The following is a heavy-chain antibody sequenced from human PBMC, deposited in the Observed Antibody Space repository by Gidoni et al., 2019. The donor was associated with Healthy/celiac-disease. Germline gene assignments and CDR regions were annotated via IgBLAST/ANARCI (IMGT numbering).Heavy chain of an antibody. V-gene: IGHV5-51*03. CDR3: ARTTDTTNNFDY. CDR2: IYPGYSDT. CDR1: GYSFTSYW. D-gene: IGHD4-4*01. Sequence: EVQPVQSGAGVKKPGRSRQSICRGSGYSFTSYWIGWVRQMPGKGLERIGIIYPGYSDTRYSPSFQGQVTISADKSISTAYLQWSSLKASDTAMYYCARTTDTTNNFDYWGQGTLVTVSS. J-gene: IGHJ4*02.